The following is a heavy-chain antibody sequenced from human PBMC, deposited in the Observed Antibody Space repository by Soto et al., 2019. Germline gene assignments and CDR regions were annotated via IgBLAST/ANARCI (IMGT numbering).Heavy chain of an antibody. CDR3: AMHQPEYSIGWLDAFDI. V-gene: IGHV5-10-1*01. CDR2: IDPSDSYT. D-gene: IGHD6-19*01. Sequence: PGESLKISCKGSGYSFTSYWLSWVRQMPGKGLEWMGRIDPSDSYTNHSPSFQGHVTISADKSISTAYLQWSSLKASATAMYYCAMHQPEYSIGWLDAFDIWGQGTKVTVSS. J-gene: IGHJ3*02. CDR1: GYSFTSYW.